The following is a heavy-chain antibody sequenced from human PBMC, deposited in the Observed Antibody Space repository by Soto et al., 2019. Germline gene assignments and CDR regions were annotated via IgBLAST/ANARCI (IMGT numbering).Heavy chain of an antibody. V-gene: IGHV3-23*01. D-gene: IGHD7-27*01. Sequence: EVQLLESGGGLVQPGGSLRLSCAASGFTFSVFAMSWVRQAPGKGLELVSTISGRGENTYYADSVKGRFTISRDNSKNTLNRQMNSRRGEDTAVYDCAKDRGTGDYGVNAVDIWGQGTMVTVAS. CDR1: GFTFSVFA. CDR3: AKDRGTGDYGVNAVDI. CDR2: ISGRGENT. J-gene: IGHJ3*02.